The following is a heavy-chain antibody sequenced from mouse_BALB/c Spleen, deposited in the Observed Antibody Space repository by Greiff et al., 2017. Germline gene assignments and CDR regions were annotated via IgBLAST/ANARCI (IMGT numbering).Heavy chain of an antibody. CDR1: GYSFTGYY. J-gene: IGHJ2*01. Sequence: VQLKQSGPELVKPGASVKISCKASGYSFTGYYMHWVKQSHVKSLEWIGRINPYNGATSYNQNFKDKASLTVDKSSSTAYMELHSLTSEDSAVYYCARNWDYFDYWGQGTTLTVSS. D-gene: IGHD4-1*01. CDR2: INPYNGAT. V-gene: IGHV1-31*01. CDR3: ARNWDYFDY.